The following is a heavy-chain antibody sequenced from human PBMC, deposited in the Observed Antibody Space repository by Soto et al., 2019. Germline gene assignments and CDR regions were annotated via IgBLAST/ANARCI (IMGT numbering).Heavy chain of an antibody. J-gene: IGHJ6*02. CDR3: ARGRNGMDV. V-gene: IGHV1-8*01. CDR2: MNPNSGNT. Sequence: QVQLVQSGAEVKKPGASVKVSFRASGDTLTRDDIKWVRQATGQGLEWMGWMNPNSGNTGYAQKFQGRVTMTRNTSISTAHMELSSLRSEDTAVYYCARGRNGMDVWGQGTTVTVS. CDR1: GDTLTRDD.